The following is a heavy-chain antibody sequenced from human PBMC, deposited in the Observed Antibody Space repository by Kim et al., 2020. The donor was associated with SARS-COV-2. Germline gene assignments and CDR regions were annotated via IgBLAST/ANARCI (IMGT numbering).Heavy chain of an antibody. CDR1: GGSFSGYY. D-gene: IGHD3-10*01. V-gene: IGHV4-34*01. Sequence: SETLSLTCAVSGGSFSGYYWSWIRQPPGKGLEWMGEINHSGSTNYNPSPKRRVTITVDTSKNQFTLTLSAVTAADTAVYYCARVRNPMDRGGFDYWGHGTLVTVSS. J-gene: IGHJ4*01. CDR2: INHSGST. CDR3: ARVRNPMDRGGFDY.